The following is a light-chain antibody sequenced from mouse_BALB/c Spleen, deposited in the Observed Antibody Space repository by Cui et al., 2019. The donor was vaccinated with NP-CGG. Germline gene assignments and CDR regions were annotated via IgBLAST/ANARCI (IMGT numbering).Light chain of an antibody. V-gene: IGLV1*01. CDR1: TGAVTTSNY. Sequence: QAVVTQESALTTSPGETVTLTCSSSTGAVTTSNYANWVQEKPDHLFTGLIGGTNNRAPGVPARFSGSLIGDEATLTITGTQTEDEAIYFCALWYSNHWVFGGGTKLTVL. CDR3: ALWYSNHWV. J-gene: IGLJ1*01. CDR2: GTN.